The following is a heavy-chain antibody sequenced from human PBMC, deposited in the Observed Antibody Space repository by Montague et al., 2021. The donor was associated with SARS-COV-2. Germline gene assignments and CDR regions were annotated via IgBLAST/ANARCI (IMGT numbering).Heavy chain of an antibody. J-gene: IGHJ6*02. CDR2: IYYSGST. D-gene: IGHD3-10*01. Sequence: ETLSLTCSVAGGSITSSSYDWGWIRQSPDKGLEWIGNIYYSGSTXYKPSLESRVTISVDTSKYQFSRKLSSVTAADTAVYYCVSLWKYGSGSHYAPWDYYNYGVDVWGQGTTVTVSS. CDR3: VSLWKYGSGSHYAPWDYYNYGVDV. V-gene: IGHV4-39*01. CDR1: GGSITSSSYD.